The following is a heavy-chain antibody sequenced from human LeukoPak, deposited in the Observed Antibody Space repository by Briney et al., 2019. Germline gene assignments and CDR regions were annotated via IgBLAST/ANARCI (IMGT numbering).Heavy chain of an antibody. Sequence: SCKASGGTFSSYAMHWVRQAPGKGLEWVAVISYDGSNKYYADSVKGRFTISRDNSKNTLYLQMNSLRAEDTAVYYCAKYYMGDYFDYWGQGTLVTVSS. D-gene: IGHD1-26*01. CDR1: GGTFSSYA. V-gene: IGHV3-30-3*02. CDR3: AKYYMGDYFDY. CDR2: ISYDGSNK. J-gene: IGHJ4*02.